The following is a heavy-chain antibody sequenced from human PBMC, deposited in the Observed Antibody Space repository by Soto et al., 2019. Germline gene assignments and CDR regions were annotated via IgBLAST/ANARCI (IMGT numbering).Heavy chain of an antibody. D-gene: IGHD3-3*01. Sequence: GGSLRLSCAASGFTLSSYAMGWVRQAPGKGLEWVSAISGRGGTTDYADSVKGRFTISRDNSKNTLYLQLNSLRAEDTAVYFCTRSKREWPHDYYYSGVDVWGQGTTVPVPS. CDR3: TRSKREWPHDYYYSGVDV. J-gene: IGHJ6*02. CDR2: ISGRGGTT. CDR1: GFTLSSYA. V-gene: IGHV3-23*01.